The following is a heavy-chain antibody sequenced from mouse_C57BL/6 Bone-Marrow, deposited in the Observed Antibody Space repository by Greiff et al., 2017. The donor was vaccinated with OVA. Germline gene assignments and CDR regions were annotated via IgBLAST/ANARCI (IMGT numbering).Heavy chain of an antibody. CDR2: IYPETGGT. CDR3: TRRWDFDY. D-gene: IGHD1-1*02. CDR1: GYTFTDYE. V-gene: IGHV1-15*01. J-gene: IGHJ2*01. Sequence: QVQLQQSGAELVRPGASVTLSCKASGYTFTDYEMHWVKQTPVHGLEWIGAIYPETGGTAYTQKFKGKAILTADKSSTTAYMELRSLTSEDSAVYYCTRRWDFDYWGQGTTLTVSS.